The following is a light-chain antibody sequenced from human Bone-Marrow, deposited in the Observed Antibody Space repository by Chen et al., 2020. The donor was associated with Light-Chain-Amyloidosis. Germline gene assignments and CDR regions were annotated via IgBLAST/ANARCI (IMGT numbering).Light chain of an antibody. CDR3: QQYNNWPPEYT. J-gene: IGKJ2*01. CDR2: AAS. Sequence: EIVMTQSPATLSMSPGERASLSCRDSQSVGRNIAWYQQNPGQAPRLLIYAASTRATGITARFSGSGSGTEFTLTISSLQSEDFAVYYCQQYNNWPPEYTFGQGTKLEIK. CDR1: QSVGRN. V-gene: IGKV3-15*01.